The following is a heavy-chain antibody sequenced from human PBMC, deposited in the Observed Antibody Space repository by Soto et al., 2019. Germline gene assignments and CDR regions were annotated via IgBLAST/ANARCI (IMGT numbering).Heavy chain of an antibody. Sequence: EVQLVESGGGLVQPGGSLRLSCVTSGFTFSSHWMHWVRQAPGKGLVWVSRVNSDGSSTSYADSVKGRFTISRDNAKNTLFLQMNSLRAEDTAVYYCASTSYSSALYFDHWGLGTLVTVSS. CDR3: ASTSYSSALYFDH. CDR2: VNSDGSST. V-gene: IGHV3-74*01. D-gene: IGHD6-25*01. CDR1: GFTFSSHW. J-gene: IGHJ4*02.